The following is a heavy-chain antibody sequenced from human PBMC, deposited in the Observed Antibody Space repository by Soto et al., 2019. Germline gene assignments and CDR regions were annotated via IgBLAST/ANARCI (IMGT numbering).Heavy chain of an antibody. CDR2: INAGNGNT. D-gene: IGHD2-15*01. J-gene: IGHJ4*02. V-gene: IGHV1-3*01. CDR1: GYTFTTYA. CDR3: ARFYCSGDRCYFDY. Sequence: ASVKVSCKASGYTFTTYAMHWVRQAPGQRLEWMGWINAGNGNTKYSQKFQGRVTITRDTSASTAYMELSSLRSEDTAVYYCARFYCSGDRCYFDYWGQGTLVTVSS.